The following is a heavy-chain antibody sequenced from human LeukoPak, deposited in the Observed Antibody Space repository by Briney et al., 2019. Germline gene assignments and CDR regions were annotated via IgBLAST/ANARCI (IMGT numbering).Heavy chain of an antibody. CDR2: IQYDGSNA. J-gene: IGHJ6*03. Sequence: GGSLRLSCAASRFTFSSYGMHWVSQAPGKGLEWVAYIQYDGSNAQYADSVKGRFSISRDSSKNILYLQMNSLRAEDTAVYYCAKDRCSNGVGCYYYYMDVWGKGTTVTISS. CDR1: RFTFSSYG. V-gene: IGHV3-30*02. CDR3: AKDRCSNGVGCYYYYMDV. D-gene: IGHD2-8*01.